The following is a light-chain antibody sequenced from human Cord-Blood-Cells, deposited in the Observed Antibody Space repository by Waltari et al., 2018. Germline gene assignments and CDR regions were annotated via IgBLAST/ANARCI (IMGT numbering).Light chain of an antibody. CDR3: QQRYSTPQT. V-gene: IGKV1-39*01. CDR2: AAS. Sequence: DIQMTQSQSSLSASVGDRVTITCRASQSISSYLNWYQQKPGKSPKLLIYAASSLQSGVPSMFGGSGSGSDFTLTISSLLPEDFATYYCQQRYSTPQTFGQGTKVDIK. J-gene: IGKJ1*01. CDR1: QSISSY.